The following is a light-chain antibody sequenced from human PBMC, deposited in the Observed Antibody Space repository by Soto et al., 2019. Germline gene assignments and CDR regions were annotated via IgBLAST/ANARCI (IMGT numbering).Light chain of an antibody. Sequence: QSALTQPASVSGSPGQSITISCTGTSSDVGGYDYVSWYQHHPGKAPKLMIYDVSHRPSGVSNRFSGSKSGNTASLTISGLQAEDEADYYCSSYTSSSLYVFGTGTKVTVL. CDR2: DVS. CDR3: SSYTSSSLYV. J-gene: IGLJ1*01. CDR1: SSDVGGYDY. V-gene: IGLV2-14*03.